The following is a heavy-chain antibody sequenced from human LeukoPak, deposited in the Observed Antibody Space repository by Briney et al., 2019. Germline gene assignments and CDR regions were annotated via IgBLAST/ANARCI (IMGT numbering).Heavy chain of an antibody. CDR2: IFHNGTT. Sequence: SETLSLTCAVYGGSFSGYYWGWIRQSPGKGLGWIGTIFHNGTTYHNPSLNSRVTISVDTSKNQFSLRLRSVTAADTAVYYCARDRRLELSTVRYYYYYMDVWGKGTTVTVSS. CDR3: ARDRRLELSTVRYYYYYMDV. V-gene: IGHV4-34*12. D-gene: IGHD4-11*01. J-gene: IGHJ6*03. CDR1: GGSFSGYY.